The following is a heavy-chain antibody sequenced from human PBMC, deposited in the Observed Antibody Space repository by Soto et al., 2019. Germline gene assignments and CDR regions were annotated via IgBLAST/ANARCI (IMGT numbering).Heavy chain of an antibody. V-gene: IGHV1-18*01. CDR1: GYSLTSYG. D-gene: IGHD3-22*01. CDR3: ARDYYYDTTGPPDY. J-gene: IGHJ4*02. Sequence: ASVKVSCKASGYSLTSYGISWVRQAPGQGLEWLGWISTYNGHTHYRKKVQGRVTMTTDTSTSTAYMELRSLRSDDTAVYFCARDYYYDTTGPPDYWGQGTLVTVSS. CDR2: ISTYNGHT.